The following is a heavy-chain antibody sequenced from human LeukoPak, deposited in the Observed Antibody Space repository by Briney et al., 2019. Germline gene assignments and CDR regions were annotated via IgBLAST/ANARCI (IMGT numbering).Heavy chain of an antibody. J-gene: IGHJ6*03. D-gene: IGHD3-10*01. Sequence: SETLSLTCAVSGGSISSSNWWSWVRQPPGKGLEWIGEIYHSGSTNYNSSLKSRVTISVDKSKNQFSLQLNSVTPEDTAVYYCARGLYYYGSGSSHYYYMDVWGKGTTVTISS. CDR2: IYHSGST. CDR3: ARGLYYYGSGSSHYYYMDV. V-gene: IGHV4-4*02. CDR1: GGSISSSNW.